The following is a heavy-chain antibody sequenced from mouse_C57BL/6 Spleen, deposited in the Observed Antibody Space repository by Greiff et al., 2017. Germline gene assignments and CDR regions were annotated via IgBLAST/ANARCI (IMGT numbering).Heavy chain of an antibody. CDR2: IYPRSGNT. CDR1: GYTFTSYG. CDR3: ADYGSSYWYFDV. D-gene: IGHD1-1*01. V-gene: IGHV1-81*01. Sequence: QFQLQPSGAELARPGASVKLSCQASGYTFTSYGISWVKQRTGQGLEWIGEIYPRSGNTYYTEKFKCNATLTEDKSSSTAYIELRSLTSEDSAVYFCADYGSSYWYFDVWGTGTTVTVSS. J-gene: IGHJ1*03.